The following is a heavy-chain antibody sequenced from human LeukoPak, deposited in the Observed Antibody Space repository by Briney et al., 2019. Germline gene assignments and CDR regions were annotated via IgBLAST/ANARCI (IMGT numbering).Heavy chain of an antibody. J-gene: IGHJ5*02. CDR3: ARDSYYGFDP. V-gene: IGHV4-38-2*02. CDR1: GYSISSGYY. Sequence: PSETLSLTCAVSGYSISSGYYWGWIRQPPGKGLEWIGSIYHSGSTYYNPSLKSRVTISVDTSKNQFSLKLSSVTAADTAVYYCARDSYYGFDPWGQGTLVTLSS. D-gene: IGHD3-10*01. CDR2: IYHSGST.